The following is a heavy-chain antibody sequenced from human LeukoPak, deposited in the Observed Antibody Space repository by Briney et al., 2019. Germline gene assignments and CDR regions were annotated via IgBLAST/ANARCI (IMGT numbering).Heavy chain of an antibody. CDR3: AKDRGFWSGEDYFDY. Sequence: GGSLRLSCAASGFTFSSYGMHWVRQAPGKGLEWVAFIRCDGSNKYYADSVKGRFTISRDNSKNTLYLQMNSLRAEDTAVYYCAKDRGFWSGEDYFDYWGQGTLVTVSS. CDR1: GFTFSSYG. V-gene: IGHV3-30*02. CDR2: IRCDGSNK. J-gene: IGHJ4*02. D-gene: IGHD3-3*01.